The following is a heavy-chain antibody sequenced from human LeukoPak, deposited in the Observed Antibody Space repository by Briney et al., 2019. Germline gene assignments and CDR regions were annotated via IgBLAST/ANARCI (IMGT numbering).Heavy chain of an antibody. V-gene: IGHV3-21*01. CDR3: ARQDPIDYYYGMDV. CDR2: ISSSSGYI. CDR1: GFTFSSYS. Sequence: PGGSLRLSCAASGFTFSSYSMNWVRQAPGKGLEWVSSISSSSGYIYYADSVKGRFTISRDNAKNSLYLQMNSLRAEDTAVYYCARQDPIDYYYGMDVWGQGTTVTVSS. J-gene: IGHJ6*02.